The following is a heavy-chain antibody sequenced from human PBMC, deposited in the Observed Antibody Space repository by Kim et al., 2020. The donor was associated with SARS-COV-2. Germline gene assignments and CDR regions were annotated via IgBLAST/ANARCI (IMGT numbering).Heavy chain of an antibody. D-gene: IGHD2-2*01. Sequence: GGSLRLSCAASGFTFSSYGMHWVRQAPGKGLEWVAVIWYDGSNKYYADSVKGRFTISRDNSKNTLYLQMNSLRAEDTAVYYCAREYCSSTSCYDRYYFDYWGQGTLVTVSS. CDR1: GFTFSSYG. CDR2: IWYDGSNK. CDR3: AREYCSSTSCYDRYYFDY. J-gene: IGHJ4*02. V-gene: IGHV3-33*01.